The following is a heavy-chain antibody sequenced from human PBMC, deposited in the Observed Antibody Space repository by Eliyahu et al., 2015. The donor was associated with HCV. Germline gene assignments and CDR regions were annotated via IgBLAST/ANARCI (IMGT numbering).Heavy chain of an antibody. D-gene: IGHD1-14*01. CDR3: TRLAGSNRFDY. V-gene: IGHV3-73*02. J-gene: IGHJ4*02. CDR2: IRSKANSYAT. CDR1: GFXFVGSA. Sequence: EVQLVESGGDLVQPGGSLKLSCAASGFXFVGSAXHWVRQASGKGLEWVGRIRSKANSYATAYAASVKGRFTISRDDSKNTAFLQMNSLKTEDTAVYYCTRLAGSNRFDYWGQGTLVTVSS.